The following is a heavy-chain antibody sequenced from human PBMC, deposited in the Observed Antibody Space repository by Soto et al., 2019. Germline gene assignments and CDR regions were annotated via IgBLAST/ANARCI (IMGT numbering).Heavy chain of an antibody. J-gene: IGHJ6*01. CDR1: GYTFANYA. V-gene: IGHV1-3*01. Sequence: QVRLVQSGTEVKKPGASVMVSCKASGYTFANYAIHWVRQAPGQDFEWMGWINAGNGNTRNSKKFQGIVTFTRDTSATTDHMEVGSLRFEDTAVYYCARDRSGWVLTNGHFGVYVWGQGTTVIVSS. CDR2: INAGNGNT. CDR3: ARDRSGWVLTNGHFGVYV. D-gene: IGHD2-21*02.